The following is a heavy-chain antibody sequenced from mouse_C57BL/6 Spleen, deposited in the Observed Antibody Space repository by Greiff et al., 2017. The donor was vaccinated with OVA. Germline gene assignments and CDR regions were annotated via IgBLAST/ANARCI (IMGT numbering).Heavy chain of an antibody. CDR3: ARRGSARAWFAY. Sequence: QVQLKQPGAELVKPGASVKMSCKASGYTFTSYWITWVKQRPGQGLEWIGDIYPGSGSTNYNEKFKSKATLTVDTSSSTAYMQLSSLTSEDSAVYYCARRGSARAWFAYWGQGTLVTVSA. CDR2: IYPGSGST. CDR1: GYTFTSYW. V-gene: IGHV1-55*01. J-gene: IGHJ3*01. D-gene: IGHD3-2*02.